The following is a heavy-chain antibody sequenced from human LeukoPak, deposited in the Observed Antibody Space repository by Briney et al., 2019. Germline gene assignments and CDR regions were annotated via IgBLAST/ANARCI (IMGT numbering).Heavy chain of an antibody. CDR1: GGTFSSYA. V-gene: IGHV1-69*13. Sequence: SVKVSCKASGGTFSSYAISWVRQAPGQGLEWMGGIIPIFGTANYAQKFQGRVTSTADESTSTAYMELSSLRSEDTAVYYCASRRTHYDSSGSPGWEFDYWGQGTLGTVSS. J-gene: IGHJ4*02. CDR2: IIPIFGTA. CDR3: ASRRTHYDSSGSPGWEFDY. D-gene: IGHD3-22*01.